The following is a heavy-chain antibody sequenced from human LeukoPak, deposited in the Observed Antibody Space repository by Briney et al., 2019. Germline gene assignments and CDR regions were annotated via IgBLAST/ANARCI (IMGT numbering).Heavy chain of an antibody. J-gene: IGHJ4*02. Sequence: GGSLRLSCAASGFTVSGHYMTWVRQAPGKGLEWVSLMDSGGSTYYADSVKGRFTISRDNSKNTLYLQMNSLRVEDTAMYYCATRGGWSAVDYWGQGTLVTVSS. V-gene: IGHV3-53*01. CDR2: MDSGGST. CDR1: GFTVSGHY. CDR3: ATRGGWSAVDY. D-gene: IGHD6-19*01.